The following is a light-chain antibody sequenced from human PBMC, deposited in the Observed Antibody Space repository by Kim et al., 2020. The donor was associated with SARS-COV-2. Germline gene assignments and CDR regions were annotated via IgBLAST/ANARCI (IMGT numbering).Light chain of an antibody. CDR1: SSDVGGYNY. V-gene: IGLV2-14*03. CDR2: DVS. Sequence: GQSITISCTGSSSDVGGYNYVSWYQQHPGKAPKLMIYDVSKRPSGISNRFSGSKSGNTASLTISGLQAEDEADYYCSSYTSSSAWVFGGGTLLTVL. J-gene: IGLJ3*02. CDR3: SSYTSSSAWV.